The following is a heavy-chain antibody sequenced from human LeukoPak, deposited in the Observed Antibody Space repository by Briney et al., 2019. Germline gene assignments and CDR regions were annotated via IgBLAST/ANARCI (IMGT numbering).Heavy chain of an antibody. D-gene: IGHD6-13*01. CDR2: INPNSGGT. J-gene: IGHJ4*02. CDR1: GYTFTGYF. V-gene: IGHV1-2*02. CDR3: TRDLPYSSSWESIDY. Sequence: GASVKVSCKASGYTFTGYFIHWVRQAPGQGLEWMGWINPNSGGTNYAQKLQGRVTMTTDTSTSTAYMELRSLRSDDTAVYYCTRDLPYSSSWESIDYWGQGTLVTVSS.